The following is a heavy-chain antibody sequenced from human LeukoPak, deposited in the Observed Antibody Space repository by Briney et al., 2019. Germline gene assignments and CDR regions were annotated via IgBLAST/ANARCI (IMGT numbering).Heavy chain of an antibody. V-gene: IGHV3-30-3*01. CDR3: AKGSIAEPVYYFDY. CDR1: GFTFSSYA. J-gene: IGHJ4*02. D-gene: IGHD2-15*01. CDR2: ISYDGSNK. Sequence: PGRSLRLSCAASGFTFSSYAMHWVRQAPGKGLEWVAVISYDGSNKYYADSVKGRFTISRDNSKNTLYLQMNSLRAEDTAVYYCAKGSIAEPVYYFDYWGQGTLVTVSS.